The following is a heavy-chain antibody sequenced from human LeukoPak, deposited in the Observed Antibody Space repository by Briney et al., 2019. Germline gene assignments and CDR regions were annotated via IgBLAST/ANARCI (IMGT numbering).Heavy chain of an antibody. CDR3: AREVYYYDSSGYYQPEPFDY. CDR2: INPNSGGT. CDR1: GYTFTGYY. V-gene: IGHV1-2*02. Sequence: GASVKVSCKASGYTFTGYYMHWVRQAPGQGLEWMGWINPNSGGTNYAQKLQGRVTMTRDTSISTAYMELSRLRSDDTAVYYCAREVYYYDSSGYYQPEPFDYWGQGTLVTVSS. D-gene: IGHD3-22*01. J-gene: IGHJ4*02.